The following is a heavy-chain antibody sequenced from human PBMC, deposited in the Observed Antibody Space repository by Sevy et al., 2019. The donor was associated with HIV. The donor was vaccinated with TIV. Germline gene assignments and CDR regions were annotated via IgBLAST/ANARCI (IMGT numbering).Heavy chain of an antibody. D-gene: IGHD1-20*01. CDR3: TNGGVVIITGFDY. CDR2: ISGSGGYT. J-gene: IGHJ4*02. V-gene: IGHV3-23*01. Sequence: GGSLRLSCAAAGFIFNSHSMSWVRQAPGKGLEWVSTISGSGGYTYYADSVKGRFTISRDNSKNTVDLQMDSLRAEDTAVYYCTNGGVVIITGFDYWGQGTLVTVSS. CDR1: GFIFNSHS.